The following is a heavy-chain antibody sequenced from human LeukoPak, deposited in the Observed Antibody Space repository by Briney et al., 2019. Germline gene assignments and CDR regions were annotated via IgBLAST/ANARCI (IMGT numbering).Heavy chain of an antibody. CDR1: GFTFYDYA. J-gene: IGHJ4*02. Sequence: GRSLRLSCAASGFTFYDYATHWVRQVPGKGLEWVSGITWNSGSIGYVDSVKGQFTISRDNAKNSMYLQMNSLRAEDTAVYYCAKAVAPFYFDYWGQGTLVTVSS. V-gene: IGHV3-9*01. D-gene: IGHD5-12*01. CDR3: AKAVAPFYFDY. CDR2: ITWNSGSI.